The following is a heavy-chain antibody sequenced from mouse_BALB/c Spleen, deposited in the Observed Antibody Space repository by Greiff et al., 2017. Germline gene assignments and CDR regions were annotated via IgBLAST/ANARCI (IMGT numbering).Heavy chain of an antibody. V-gene: IGHV5-6-5*01. CDR1: GFTFSSYA. J-gene: IGHJ4*01. CDR2: ISSGGST. Sequence: EVKVEESGGGLVKPGGSLKLSCAASGFTFSSYAMSWVRQTPEKRLEWVASISSGGSTYYPDSVKGRFTISRDNARNILYLQMSSLRSEDTAMYYCARGTTAIYYAMDYWGQGTSVTVSA. CDR3: ARGTTAIYYAMDY. D-gene: IGHD1-2*01.